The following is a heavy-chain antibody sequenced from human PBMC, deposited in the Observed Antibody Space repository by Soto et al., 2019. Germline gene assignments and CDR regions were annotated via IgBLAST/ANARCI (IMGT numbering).Heavy chain of an antibody. CDR3: AHRLCDSSCYWDVGFFDY. Sequence: QITLKESGPPLVKPTQTLTLTCTFSGFSLSTSGVGVGWIRQPPGKALECLALIYWDNDKRYSPSLKSRLSVTKDTSKNQVDLTMTNMDPVDTGTYYCAHRLCDSSCYWDVGFFDYWGQGALVTVSS. CDR1: GFSLSTSGVG. V-gene: IGHV2-5*02. J-gene: IGHJ4*02. CDR2: IYWDNDK. D-gene: IGHD3-22*01.